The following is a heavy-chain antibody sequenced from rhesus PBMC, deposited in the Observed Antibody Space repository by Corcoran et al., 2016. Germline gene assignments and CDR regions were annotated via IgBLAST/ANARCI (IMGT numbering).Heavy chain of an antibody. CDR3: ARVGSSWSEWDTVGTEWYFDL. J-gene: IGHJ2*01. CDR2: IYGSGGSN. CDR1: GYSISSGYY. D-gene: IGHD5-42*01. V-gene: IGHV4S14*01. Sequence: QVQLQESGPGLVKPSETLSLTCAVSGYSISSGYYWGWIRQPPGKGLEWIGSIYGSGGSNYLNPSLNSRVTFAVYTSKNQCSLRRSSVTAADTAVYYCARVGSSWSEWDTVGTEWYFDLWGPGTPITISS.